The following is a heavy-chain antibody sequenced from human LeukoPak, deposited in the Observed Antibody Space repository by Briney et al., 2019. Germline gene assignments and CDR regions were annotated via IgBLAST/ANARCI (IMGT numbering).Heavy chain of an antibody. D-gene: IGHD1-26*01. CDR1: GYSISSGYY. CDR3: ARYREVGATVDY. Sequence: SETLSLTCTVSGYSISSGYYWGWIRQPPGRGLEWIASIYYRGCTHYNPSLASLKSRVTISADTSKNQFSLKLSSVTAADTAVYYCARYREVGATVDYWGQGTLVTVSS. J-gene: IGHJ4*02. CDR2: IYYRGCT. V-gene: IGHV4-38-2*02.